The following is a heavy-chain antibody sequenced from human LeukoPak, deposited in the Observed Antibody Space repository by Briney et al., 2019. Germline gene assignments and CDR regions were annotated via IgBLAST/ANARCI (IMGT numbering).Heavy chain of an antibody. CDR1: GYTFSDYY. CDR3: ARDNYGTLDY. D-gene: IGHD4-11*01. CDR2: TSPKSGDT. J-gene: IGHJ4*02. Sequence: ASVEVSCKVSGYTFSDYYIHWVRQAPGHGLEWMGWTSPKSGDTRYTQRFQGRVTMTRDTSISTVYMELDRLTFDDTAVYYCARDNYGTLDYWGQGTLVTVSS. V-gene: IGHV1-2*02.